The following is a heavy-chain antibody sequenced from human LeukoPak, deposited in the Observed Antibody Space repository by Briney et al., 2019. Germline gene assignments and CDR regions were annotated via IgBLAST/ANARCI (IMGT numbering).Heavy chain of an antibody. CDR3: ARYLPGRYCSSTSCYGSAFDI. V-gene: IGHV4-38-2*02. Sequence: SETLSLTCTVSGYSISSGYFWGWIRQPPGKGLEWIGSIYHSGSTYYNPSLKSRVTISLDTSKNHFSLRLSSVTAADTAVYYCARYLPGRYCSSTSCYGSAFDIWGQGTMVTVSS. CDR2: IYHSGST. D-gene: IGHD2-2*01. J-gene: IGHJ3*02. CDR1: GYSISSGYF.